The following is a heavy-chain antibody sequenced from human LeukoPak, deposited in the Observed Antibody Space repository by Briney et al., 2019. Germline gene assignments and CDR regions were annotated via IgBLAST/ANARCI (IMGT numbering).Heavy chain of an antibody. Sequence: ASVKVSGKASGYTFTGYYMHWVRQAPGQGLEWMGWINPNSGGTNYAQKFQGWVTMTRDTSISTAYMELSRLRSDDTAVYYCARAERGYYYDSSGYGVLDYWGQGTLVTVSS. CDR1: GYTFTGYY. CDR3: ARAERGYYYDSSGYGVLDY. D-gene: IGHD3-22*01. CDR2: INPNSGGT. J-gene: IGHJ4*02. V-gene: IGHV1-2*04.